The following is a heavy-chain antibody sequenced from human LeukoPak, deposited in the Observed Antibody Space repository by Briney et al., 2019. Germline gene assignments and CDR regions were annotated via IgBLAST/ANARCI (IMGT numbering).Heavy chain of an antibody. CDR2: IWPRDSST. J-gene: IGHJ4*01. CDR1: GYSFTNYW. D-gene: IGHD6-6*01. CDR3: ARVGISASGTFAY. V-gene: IGHV5-51*03. Sequence: PGESLKLSCKGSGYSFTNYWIGWVRQMPGQGLEWMGIIWPRDSSTRYSPSFEGQVTMSADKSISVAYLQWSSLKASDTAIYYCARVGISASGTFAYWSQRFLVTVSS.